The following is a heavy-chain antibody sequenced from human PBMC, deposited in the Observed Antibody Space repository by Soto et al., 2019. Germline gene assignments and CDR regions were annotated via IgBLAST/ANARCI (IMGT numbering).Heavy chain of an antibody. CDR2: ISYDGSNK. D-gene: IGHD2-21*01. J-gene: IGHJ6*02. CDR3: ARDALRWWETLFYGMDV. CDR1: GFTFSSYA. Sequence: GGSLRLSCSASGFTFSSYAMHWVRQAPGKGLEWVAVISYDGSNKYYADSVKGRFTISRDNSKNTLYLQMNSLRAEDTAVYYCARDALRWWETLFYGMDVWGQGTTVTVSS. V-gene: IGHV3-30-3*01.